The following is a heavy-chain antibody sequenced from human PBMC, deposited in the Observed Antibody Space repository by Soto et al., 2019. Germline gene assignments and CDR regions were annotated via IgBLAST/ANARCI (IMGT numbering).Heavy chain of an antibody. Sequence: SETLSLTCTVSGGSISSYYWSWIRQSPGKGLEWIGYIYYSGSTNYKPSLKSRVTISVDTSKNQFSLKLSSVTAADTAVYFCARDGSSSSGFDYWGQGTLVTVSS. CDR2: IYYSGST. CDR3: ARDGSSSSGFDY. D-gene: IGHD6-6*01. J-gene: IGHJ4*02. CDR1: GGSISSYY. V-gene: IGHV4-59*01.